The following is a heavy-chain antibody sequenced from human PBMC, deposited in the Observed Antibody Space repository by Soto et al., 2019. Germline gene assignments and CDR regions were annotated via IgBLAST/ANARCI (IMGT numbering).Heavy chain of an antibody. J-gene: IGHJ3*02. CDR1: GFTFSSYS. D-gene: IGHD4-4*01. CDR2: ISSSSGYI. CDR3: ARDFRPHYSNVGAYDAFDI. V-gene: IGHV3-21*01. Sequence: EVQLVESGGGLVKPGGSLRLSCAASGFTFSSYSMNWVRQAPGKGLEWVSSISSSSGYIYYADSVKGRFIISRDNAKNSLYLQMNSLRAEDTAVFYCARDFRPHYSNVGAYDAFDIWGQGTMVTVSS.